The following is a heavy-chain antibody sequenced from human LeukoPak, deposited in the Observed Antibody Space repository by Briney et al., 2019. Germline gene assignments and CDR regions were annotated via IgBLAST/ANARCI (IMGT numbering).Heavy chain of an antibody. V-gene: IGHV3-23*01. D-gene: IGHD3-3*01. CDR2: LSGSGGST. CDR3: AKDLTLFGVGSALDH. J-gene: IGHJ4*02. Sequence: GGSLRLSCAASGFTFSSFAMSWVRQAPGKGLEWVSILSGSGGSTNFADSVKGRFTISRDNSKKTLYLQMNSLRAEDTAIYYCAKDLTLFGVGSALDHWGQGTLDTVSS. CDR1: GFTFSSFA.